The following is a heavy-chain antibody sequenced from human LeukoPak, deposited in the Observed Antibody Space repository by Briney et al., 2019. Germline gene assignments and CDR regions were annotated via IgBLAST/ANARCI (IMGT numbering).Heavy chain of an antibody. J-gene: IGHJ4*02. CDR2: IWHDGSNK. CDR3: VKEVGYYFDY. V-gene: IGHV3-33*06. Sequence: PGMSLGLSCAASGFTFSPYGMHWVRQAPGKGLEWVAVIWHDGSNKFYVDSVKGRFTISRDNSKNTLYLQMSSLRAEDTAVYYCVKEVGYYFDYWGQGTLVTVSS. D-gene: IGHD3-10*01. CDR1: GFTFSPYG.